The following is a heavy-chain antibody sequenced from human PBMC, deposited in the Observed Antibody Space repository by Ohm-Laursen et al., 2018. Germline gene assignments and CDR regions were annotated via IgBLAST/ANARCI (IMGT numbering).Heavy chain of an antibody. CDR3: ARVSKQWELLLDGFDI. CDR2: TSSSGSTI. D-gene: IGHD1-26*01. V-gene: IGHV3-11*01. J-gene: IGHJ3*02. Sequence: LSLTCAASGFTFSDYYMSWVRQAPGKGLEWVSYTSSSGSTIYYADSVKGRFTISRDNAKNSLYLQMNSLRAEDTAVYYCARVSKQWELLLDGFDIWGQGTMVTVSS. CDR1: GFTFSDYY.